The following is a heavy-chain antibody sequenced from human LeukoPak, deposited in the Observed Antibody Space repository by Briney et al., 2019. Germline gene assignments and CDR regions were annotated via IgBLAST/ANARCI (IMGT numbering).Heavy chain of an antibody. CDR2: MNPNSGNT. J-gene: IGHJ4*02. CDR3: ARGAHVQLWPDYPFDY. CDR1: GYTFTSYD. D-gene: IGHD5-18*01. V-gene: IGHV1-8*02. Sequence: GASVKVSCKASGYTFTSYDINWVRQATGQGLEWMGWMNPNSGNTGYAQKFQGRVTMTRDTSISTAYMELSRLRSDDTAVYYCARGAHVQLWPDYPFDYWGQGTLVTVSS.